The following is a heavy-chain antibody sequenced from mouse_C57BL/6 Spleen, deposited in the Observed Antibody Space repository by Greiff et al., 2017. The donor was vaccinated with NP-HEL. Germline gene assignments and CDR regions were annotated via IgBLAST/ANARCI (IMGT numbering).Heavy chain of an antibody. V-gene: IGHV3-1*01. Sequence: ESGPGMVKPSQSLSLTCTVTGYSITSGYDWHWIRHFPGNKLEWMGYISYSGSTNYNPSLKSRISITHDTSKNHFFLKLNSVTTEDTATYYCARDRGYDGFFTWFAYWGQGTLVTVSA. J-gene: IGHJ3*01. CDR1: GYSITSGYD. CDR3: ARDRGYDGFFTWFAY. CDR2: ISYSGST. D-gene: IGHD2-3*01.